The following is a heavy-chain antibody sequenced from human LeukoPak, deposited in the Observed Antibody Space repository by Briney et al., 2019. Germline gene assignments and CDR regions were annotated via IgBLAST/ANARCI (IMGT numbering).Heavy chain of an antibody. D-gene: IGHD3-22*01. CDR3: AREVYYYDSSGYYQPEPFDY. Sequence: ASVKVSCKASGYTFTGYYMHWVRQAPGQGLEWMGWINPNSGGTNYAQKFQGRVTMTRDTSISTAYMELSRLRSDDTAVYYCAREVYYYDSSGYYQPEPFDYWSQGTLVTVSS. J-gene: IGHJ4*02. CDR1: GYTFTGYY. CDR2: INPNSGGT. V-gene: IGHV1-2*02.